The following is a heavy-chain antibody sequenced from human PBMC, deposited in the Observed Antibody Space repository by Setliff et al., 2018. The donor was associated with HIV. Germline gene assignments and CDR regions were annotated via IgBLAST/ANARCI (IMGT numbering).Heavy chain of an antibody. D-gene: IGHD4-4*01. V-gene: IGHV1-69*13. Sequence: SVKVSCKASGGTLSSYAISWVRQAPGPGLEWMGGIIPIFGTANYAQKFQGRVTITADESTSTAYMELSSLRSEHTSVYYCAPIDPFPHDYSNSSFDYWGQGTLVTVSS. CDR1: GGTLSSYA. J-gene: IGHJ4*02. CDR2: IIPIFGTA. CDR3: APIDPFPHDYSNSSFDY.